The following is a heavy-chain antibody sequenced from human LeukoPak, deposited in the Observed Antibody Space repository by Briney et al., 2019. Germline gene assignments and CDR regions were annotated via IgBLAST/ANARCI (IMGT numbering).Heavy chain of an antibody. D-gene: IGHD3-9*01. CDR3: ATPVPGYGALDV. J-gene: IGHJ3*01. CDR2: INPKTVET. V-gene: IGHV1-2*02. CDR1: GYTGSDYY. Sequence: ASVKVSCKTSGYTGSDYYMHWVRQAPGQGREWMGWINPKTVETKYTQEFQGRVTITADTSISTVHMELRRLTFDDTAMYYCATPVPGYGALDVWGQGTMVTVSS.